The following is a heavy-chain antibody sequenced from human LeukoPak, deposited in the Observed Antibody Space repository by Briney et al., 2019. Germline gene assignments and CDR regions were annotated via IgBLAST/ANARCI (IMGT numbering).Heavy chain of an antibody. J-gene: IGHJ4*02. CDR3: ASLMYYYDSSGYLPYYFDY. CDR2: IYYSGST. V-gene: IGHV4-31*03. CDR1: GGSISSGGYY. Sequence: SQTLSLTCTVSGGSISSGGYYWSWIRQHPGKGLEWIGYIYYSGSTYYNPSLKSRVTISVDTSKNQFSLKLSSVTAADTAVYYCASLMYYYDSSGYLPYYFDYWGQGTLVTVSS. D-gene: IGHD3-22*01.